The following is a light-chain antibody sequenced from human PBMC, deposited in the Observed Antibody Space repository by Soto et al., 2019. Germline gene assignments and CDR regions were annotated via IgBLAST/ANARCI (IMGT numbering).Light chain of an antibody. Sequence: EIVLTQSPGTLSLSPGEIATLSCRASPSVSSSYLAWYQQKPGKAPRLLIYGASSRATGIPGTFSVSGSGTDFTLTISTLEPEDVAVYYCQQFGSSPPYTVGQGTKLEIK. CDR1: PSVSSSY. CDR3: QQFGSSPPYT. J-gene: IGKJ2*01. V-gene: IGKV3-20*01. CDR2: GAS.